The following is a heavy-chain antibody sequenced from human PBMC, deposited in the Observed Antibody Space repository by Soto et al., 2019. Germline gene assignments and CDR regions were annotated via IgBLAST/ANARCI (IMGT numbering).Heavy chain of an antibody. Sequence: GGSLRLSCAASGFTFSSYAMSWVRQAPGEGLEWVSAISGSGGSTYYADSVKGRFTISRDNSKNTLYLQMNSLRAEDTAVYYCAKEGYYYDSSGEDVDYWGQGTLVTVSS. D-gene: IGHD3-22*01. CDR2: ISGSGGST. CDR1: GFTFSSYA. CDR3: AKEGYYYDSSGEDVDY. V-gene: IGHV3-23*01. J-gene: IGHJ4*02.